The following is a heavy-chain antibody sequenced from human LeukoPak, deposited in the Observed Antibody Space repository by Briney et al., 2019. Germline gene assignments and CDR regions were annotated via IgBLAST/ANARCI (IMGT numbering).Heavy chain of an antibody. J-gene: IGHJ5*02. Sequence: SETLSLTCTVSGGSISSSSYYWGWIRQPPGTGLEWIGSIYYSGSTYYNSSLKSRVTISIDTSKNQFSLKLSSVTAADTAVYYCARGRNWFDPWGQGTLVTVSS. CDR3: ARGRNWFDP. V-gene: IGHV4-39*07. CDR2: IYYSGST. CDR1: GGSISSSSYY.